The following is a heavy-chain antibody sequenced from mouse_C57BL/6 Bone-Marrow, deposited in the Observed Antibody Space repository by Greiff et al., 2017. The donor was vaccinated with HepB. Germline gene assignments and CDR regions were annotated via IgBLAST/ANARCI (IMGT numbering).Heavy chain of an antibody. CDR1: GYTFTGYW. J-gene: IGHJ1*03. D-gene: IGHD2-3*01. CDR2: ILPGSGST. CDR3: ARIDGYPDSYFDV. V-gene: IGHV1-9*01. Sequence: VQLQQSGAELMKPGASVKLSCKATGYTFTGYWIEWVKQRPGHGLEWIGEILPGSGSTNYNAKFKGKATFTADTSSNTAYMQLSSLTTEYSAIFYCARIDGYPDSYFDVWGTGTTVTVSS.